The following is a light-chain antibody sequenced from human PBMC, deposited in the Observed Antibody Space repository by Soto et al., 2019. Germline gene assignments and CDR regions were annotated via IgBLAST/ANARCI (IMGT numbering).Light chain of an antibody. CDR2: DVN. J-gene: IGLJ2*01. CDR1: SSDIGAYDY. Sequence: QSALTQPASVSGYPGQSIAISCTGTSSDIGAYDYVSWYQQHPGKIPKLIVFDVNYRPSGVSSRFSGSKSGNTASLTISGLQAEDEADYYCGSYTRSNSVIFGGGTKVTVL. CDR3: GSYTRSNSVI. V-gene: IGLV2-14*03.